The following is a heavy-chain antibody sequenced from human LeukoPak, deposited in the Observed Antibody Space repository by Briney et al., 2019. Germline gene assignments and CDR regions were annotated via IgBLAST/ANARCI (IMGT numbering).Heavy chain of an antibody. CDR1: GGSISSGTYY. V-gene: IGHV4-61*02. CDR2: IYTSGNT. D-gene: IGHD3-10*01. CDR3: AREGLNMVRGVIPKEAWGWFDP. Sequence: SETLSLTCTVSGGSISSGTYYWIWIRQPAGKGLEWIGRIYTSGNTNYHPSLKSRVTISVDTSKNQFSLKLSSVTAADTAVYYCAREGLNMVRGVIPKEAWGWFDPWGQGTLVTVSS. J-gene: IGHJ5*02.